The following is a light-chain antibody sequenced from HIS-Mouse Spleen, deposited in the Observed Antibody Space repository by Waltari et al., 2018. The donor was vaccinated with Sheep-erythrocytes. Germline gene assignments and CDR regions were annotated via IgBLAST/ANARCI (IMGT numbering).Light chain of an antibody. CDR2: DVS. CDR3: CSYAGSYNHV. Sequence: QSALTQPRSVSGSPGQSVPISRTGTSSDAGGYNYFSWYQQHPGKAPKLMIYDVSKRPSGVPDRFSGSKSGNTASLTISVLQAEDEADYYCCSYAGSYNHVFATGTKVTVL. J-gene: IGLJ1*01. CDR1: SSDAGGYNY. V-gene: IGLV2-11*01.